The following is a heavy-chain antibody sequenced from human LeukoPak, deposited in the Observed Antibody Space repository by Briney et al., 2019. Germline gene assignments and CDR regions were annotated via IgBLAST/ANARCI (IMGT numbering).Heavy chain of an antibody. CDR3: ARGGAVAGPHYYYYYGMDV. V-gene: IGHV4-34*01. CDR2: INHSGST. D-gene: IGHD6-19*01. CDR1: GGSFSGYY. Sequence: SETLSLTCAVYGGSFSGYYWTWIRQPPGKGLEWIGEINHSGSTNYNPSLKSRVTISVDTSKNQFSVKLSSVTAADTAVYYCARGGAVAGPHYYYYYGMDVWGKGTTVTVSS. J-gene: IGHJ6*04.